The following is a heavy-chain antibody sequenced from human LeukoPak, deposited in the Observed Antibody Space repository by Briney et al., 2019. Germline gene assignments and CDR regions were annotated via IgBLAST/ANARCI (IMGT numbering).Heavy chain of an antibody. D-gene: IGHD6-19*01. J-gene: IGHJ4*02. V-gene: IGHV1-46*01. CDR3: ARSEEWYSSGWYYFDY. CDR1: GYTFTSYY. Sequence: ASVKVSCKASGYTFTSYYMHWVRQAPGQGLEWMGIINPSGGSTRYAQKFQGRVTMTRDMSTSTVYMELSSLRSEDTAVYYCARSEEWYSSGWYYFDYWGQGTLVTVSS. CDR2: INPSGGST.